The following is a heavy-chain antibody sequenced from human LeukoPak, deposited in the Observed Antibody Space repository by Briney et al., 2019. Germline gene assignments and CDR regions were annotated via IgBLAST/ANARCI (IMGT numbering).Heavy chain of an antibody. CDR2: IYYSGST. V-gene: IGHV4-39*01. D-gene: IGHD3-22*01. J-gene: IGHJ4*02. CDR3: ASHLYYYDSSGLSYFDY. CDR1: GGSISSSSYY. Sequence: SETLSLTCTVSGGSISSSSYYWGWIRQPPGKGLEWIGSIYYSGSTYYNPSLKSRVTISVDTSKSQFSLKLSSVTAADTAVYYCASHLYYYDSSGLSYFDYWGQGTLVTVSS.